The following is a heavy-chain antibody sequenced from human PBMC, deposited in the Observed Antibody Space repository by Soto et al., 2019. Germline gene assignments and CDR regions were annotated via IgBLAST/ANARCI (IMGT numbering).Heavy chain of an antibody. CDR1: GGTFSSYA. CDR2: IIPIFGTA. J-gene: IGHJ3*02. D-gene: IGHD3-22*01. Sequence: EASVKVSCKASGGTFSSYAISWVRQAPGQGLEWMGGIIPIFGTANYAQKFQGRVTITADESTSTAYMELSSLRSEDTAVYYCAGAKYYYDSSGYHAFDIWGQGTMVTVSS. CDR3: AGAKYYYDSSGYHAFDI. V-gene: IGHV1-69*13.